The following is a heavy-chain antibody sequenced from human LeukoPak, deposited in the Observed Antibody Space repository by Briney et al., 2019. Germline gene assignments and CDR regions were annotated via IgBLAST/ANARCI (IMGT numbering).Heavy chain of an antibody. D-gene: IGHD5-24*01. J-gene: IGHJ3*01. CDR2: TYYRSKWYN. CDR1: GDSFASNSTA. V-gene: IGHV6-1*01. Sequence: SQTLSLTCVISGDSFASNSTACNWIRQSPSRGLEWLGRTYYRSKWYNDYAVSVKSRITIKPGTSKDQFSLQLNSVTPEDTAVYYCARGGQGDGYSADEAFDFWGQGTMVTVS. CDR3: ARGGQGDGYSADEAFDF.